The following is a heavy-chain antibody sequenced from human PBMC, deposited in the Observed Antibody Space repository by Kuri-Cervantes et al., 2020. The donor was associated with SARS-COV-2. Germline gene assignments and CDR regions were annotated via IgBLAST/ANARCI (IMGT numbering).Heavy chain of an antibody. D-gene: IGHD5-24*01. Sequence: GESLKISCAASGFTFSNYAMTWVRQAPGKGLEWVSTISGSDDVTHLADSVKGRFTVSRDNSRNTLYLEMSSLRVEDTAVYYCAKRDAYSQGSCFDYWGHGTLVTVSS. CDR3: AKRDAYSQGSCFDY. CDR1: GFTFSNYA. J-gene: IGHJ4*01. CDR2: ISGSDDVT. V-gene: IGHV3-23*01.